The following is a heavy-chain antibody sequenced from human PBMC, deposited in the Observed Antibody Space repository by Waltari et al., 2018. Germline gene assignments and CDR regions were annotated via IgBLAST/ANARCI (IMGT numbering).Heavy chain of an antibody. J-gene: IGHJ4*02. V-gene: IGHV3-30*18. D-gene: IGHD1-26*01. Sequence: QVQLVESGGGVVQPGRYLRLSCAASGFTFSSYGMHWVRQAPGKGLEWVAVISYDGSNKYDADSVKGRFTISRDNSKNTLYLQMNSLRAEDTAVYYCAKDYLFGVGAFDYWGQGTLVTVSS. CDR1: GFTFSSYG. CDR2: ISYDGSNK. CDR3: AKDYLFGVGAFDY.